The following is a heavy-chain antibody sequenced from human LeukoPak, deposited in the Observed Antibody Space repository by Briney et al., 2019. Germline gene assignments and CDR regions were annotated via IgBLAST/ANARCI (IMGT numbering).Heavy chain of an antibody. V-gene: IGHV3-23*01. CDR3: AKDKGRRVAARIFDY. J-gene: IGHJ4*02. CDR2: ISGSGGST. D-gene: IGHD2-15*01. Sequence: GGSLRLSCAASGFTFSSYAMSWVRQAPGKGLEWVSGISGSGGSTYYADPVKGRFTISRDNSKNTLYLQMNSLRAEDTAVYYCAKDKGRRVAARIFDYWGQGTLVTVSS. CDR1: GFTFSSYA.